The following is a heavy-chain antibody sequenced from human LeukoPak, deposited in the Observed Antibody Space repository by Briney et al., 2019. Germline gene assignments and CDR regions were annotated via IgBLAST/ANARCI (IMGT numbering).Heavy chain of an antibody. V-gene: IGHV4-61*02. CDR3: ARGRTYGSGRYD. CDR2: IYTDGRT. J-gene: IGHJ6*04. CDR1: GGSISSGSYY. Sequence: SETLSLTCSVSGGSISSGSYYWNWIRQPAGKGLEWIGRIYTDGRTTFNPSLHSPVTISMDTSKNEFSLKLTSVTAADTAVYYCARGRTYGSGRYDWGKGTTVTISS. D-gene: IGHD3-10*01.